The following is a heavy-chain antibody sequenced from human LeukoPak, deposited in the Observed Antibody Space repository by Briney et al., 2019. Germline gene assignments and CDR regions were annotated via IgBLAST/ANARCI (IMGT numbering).Heavy chain of an antibody. V-gene: IGHV3-30*02. CDR2: IQYDGNNK. Sequence: GGSLRLSCAASGFTFSSSDMHWVRQAPGKGLEWVAFIQYDGNNKYYADSVKGRFTISRDNSKNTLYLQMNSLRAEDTAVYYCAREQHMITFGGVIVIEAFDYWGQGTLVTVSS. D-gene: IGHD3-16*02. CDR3: AREQHMITFGGVIVIEAFDY. J-gene: IGHJ4*02. CDR1: GFTFSSSD.